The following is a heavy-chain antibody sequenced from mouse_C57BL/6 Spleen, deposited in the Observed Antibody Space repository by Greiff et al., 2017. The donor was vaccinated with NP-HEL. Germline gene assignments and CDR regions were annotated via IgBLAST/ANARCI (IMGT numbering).Heavy chain of an antibody. CDR2: IDPSDSYP. Sequence: QVQLQQPGAELVMPGASVKLSCKASGYTFTSYWMHWVKQRPGQGLEWIGEIDPSDSYPNYNPKFKGKSTLTVDKSSSTAYMQLSSLTSEDSAVYYCARPFTTVVAGDFAYWGQGTLVTVSA. V-gene: IGHV1-69*01. J-gene: IGHJ3*01. CDR3: ARPFTTVVAGDFAY. D-gene: IGHD1-1*01. CDR1: GYTFTSYW.